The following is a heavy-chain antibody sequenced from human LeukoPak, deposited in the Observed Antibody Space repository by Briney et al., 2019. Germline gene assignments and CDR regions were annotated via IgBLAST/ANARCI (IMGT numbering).Heavy chain of an antibody. Sequence: GGSLRLSCAASGFPFSSYAMSWVRQAPGKGLEWVSAISSSGGSTYYADAVKGRFPISRDNSKNTLYLQMKSLRAEDTAVYYCAKDHSTNVVCYLYWGQGTLVTVSS. CDR1: GFPFSSYA. CDR3: AKDHSTNVVCYLY. V-gene: IGHV3-23*01. CDR2: ISSSGGST. J-gene: IGHJ4*02. D-gene: IGHD2-8*01.